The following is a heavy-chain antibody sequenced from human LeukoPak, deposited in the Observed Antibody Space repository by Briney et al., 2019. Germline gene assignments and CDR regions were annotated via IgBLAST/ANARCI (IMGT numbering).Heavy chain of an antibody. CDR2: ISWSSGTI. Sequence: GGSLRLSCAASGFTFDDYAMHWVRQAPGKGLEWVSGISWSSGTIGYADSVKGRFTISRDNPKNSLYLQMNSLRAEDTALYYCAKAPGYYYDSSDFDYWGQGTLVTVSS. D-gene: IGHD3-22*01. V-gene: IGHV3-9*01. CDR1: GFTFDDYA. CDR3: AKAPGYYYDSSDFDY. J-gene: IGHJ4*02.